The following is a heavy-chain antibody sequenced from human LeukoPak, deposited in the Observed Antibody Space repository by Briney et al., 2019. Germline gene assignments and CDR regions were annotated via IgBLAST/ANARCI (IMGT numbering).Heavy chain of an antibody. V-gene: IGHV4-59*11. D-gene: IGHD6-13*01. Sequence: SETLSLTCTVSGGSISSHYWSWIRQPPGKGLEWIGYVYHSGSTYCNPSLKSRVTISVDTSKNQFSLKLSSVTAADTAVYYCARDFDIAAEPLGSGWFDPWGQGTLVTVSS. CDR3: ARDFDIAAEPLGSGWFDP. J-gene: IGHJ5*02. CDR1: GGSISSHY. CDR2: VYHSGST.